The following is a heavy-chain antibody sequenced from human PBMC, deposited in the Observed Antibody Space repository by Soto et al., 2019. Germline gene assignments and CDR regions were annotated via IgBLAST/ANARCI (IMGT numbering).Heavy chain of an antibody. J-gene: IGHJ6*02. CDR1: GFTFGDYA. CDR2: IRSKAYGGTT. CDR3: TRDAWGDYGETPGYYGMDV. D-gene: IGHD4-17*01. Sequence: GSLRLSCTASGFTFGDYAMSWFRQGPGKGLEWVGFIRSKAYGGTTEYAASVKGRFTISRDDSKSIAYLQMNSLKTEDTAVYYCTRDAWGDYGETPGYYGMDVWGQGTTVTVSS. V-gene: IGHV3-49*03.